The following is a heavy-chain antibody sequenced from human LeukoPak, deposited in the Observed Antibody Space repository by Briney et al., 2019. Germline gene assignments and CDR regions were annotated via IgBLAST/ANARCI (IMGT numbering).Heavy chain of an antibody. CDR3: AKDYCSGGSCYSPQGYFDY. D-gene: IGHD2-15*01. Sequence: PGGSLRLSCAASGFTFSSYAMSWVRQAPGKGLEWVSAISGSGDSTYYADSVKGRFTISRDNSKNTLYLQMNSLRAEDTAVYYCAKDYCSGGSCYSPQGYFDYWGQGTLVTVSS. CDR1: GFTFSSYA. V-gene: IGHV3-23*01. CDR2: ISGSGDST. J-gene: IGHJ4*02.